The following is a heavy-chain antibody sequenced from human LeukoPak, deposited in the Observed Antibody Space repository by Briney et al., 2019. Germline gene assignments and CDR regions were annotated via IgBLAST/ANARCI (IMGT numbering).Heavy chain of an antibody. D-gene: IGHD4-17*01. Sequence: GASVKVSCKASGYTFTGYYMHWVRQAPGQGLEWMGWINPNSGGTNYAQKFQGRVTTTRDTSISTAYMELSRLRSDDTAVYYCARDNRYGDYSYDAFDIWGQGTMVTVSS. CDR3: ARDNRYGDYSYDAFDI. V-gene: IGHV1-2*02. CDR1: GYTFTGYY. J-gene: IGHJ3*02. CDR2: INPNSGGT.